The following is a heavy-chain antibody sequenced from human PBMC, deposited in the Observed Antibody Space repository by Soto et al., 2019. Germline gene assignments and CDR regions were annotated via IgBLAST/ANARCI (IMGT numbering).Heavy chain of an antibody. CDR2: IRSKAYGGTT. CDR1: GFTFGDYA. D-gene: IGHD3-3*01. Sequence: PGGSLRLSCTASGFTFGDYAMSWFRQAPGKGLEWVGFIRSKAYGGTTEYAASVKGRFTISRDDSKSIAYLQMNSLKTEDTAVYYCTSSYIWSGYHVFDYWGQGTLVTSPQ. V-gene: IGHV3-49*03. CDR3: TSSYIWSGYHVFDY. J-gene: IGHJ4*02.